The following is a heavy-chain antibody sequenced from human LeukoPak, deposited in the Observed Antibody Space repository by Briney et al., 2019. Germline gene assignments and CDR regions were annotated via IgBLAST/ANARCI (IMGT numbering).Heavy chain of an antibody. CDR1: GASISSYY. D-gene: IGHD3-3*01. J-gene: IGHJ5*02. V-gene: IGHV4-34*01. CDR2: INHSGST. CDR3: ARAPSYYDFWSGYSKWFDP. Sequence: SETLSLTCSVSGASISSYYWSWIRQPPGKGLEWIGEINHSGSTNYNPSLKSRVTISVDTSKNQFSLKLSSVTAADTAVYYCARAPSYYDFWSGYSKWFDPWGQGTLVTVSS.